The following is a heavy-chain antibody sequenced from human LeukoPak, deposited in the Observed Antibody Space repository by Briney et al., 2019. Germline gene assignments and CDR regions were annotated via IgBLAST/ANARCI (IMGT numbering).Heavy chain of an antibody. D-gene: IGHD6-13*01. J-gene: IGHJ6*02. Sequence: SEALSLTCAVYGGSFSGYFWSWIRQPPGKGLEWIGEINHSGSTNYTPSPKSRVTISVDTSKNQFSLKLSSVTAADTAVYYCARGRWQQPPYYYYYGMDVWGQGTTVTVSS. CDR3: ARGRWQQPPYYYYYGMDV. CDR2: INHSGST. CDR1: GGSFSGYF. V-gene: IGHV4-34*01.